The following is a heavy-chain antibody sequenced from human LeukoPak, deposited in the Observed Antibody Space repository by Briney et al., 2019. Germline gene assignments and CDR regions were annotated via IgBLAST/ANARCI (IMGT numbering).Heavy chain of an antibody. V-gene: IGHV3-74*01. CDR1: GFTFSTYW. J-gene: IGHJ5*02. D-gene: IGHD1-26*01. CDR2: ITSDGRTT. Sequence: GGSLRLSCAASGFTFSTYWMHWVRHAPGKGPVWVLRITSDGRTTGYADSVKGRFTISRDNAKNTLYLQMNSLRAEDTAVYYCARGVGATVYLNWFDPWGQGTLVTVSS. CDR3: ARGVGATVYLNWFDP.